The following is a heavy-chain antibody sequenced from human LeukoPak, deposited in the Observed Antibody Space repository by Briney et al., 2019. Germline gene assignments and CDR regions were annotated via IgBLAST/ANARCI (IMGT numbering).Heavy chain of an antibody. CDR3: ARDGGYSGYDDYYYYSAMDV. Sequence: PGRSLRLSCAASGFTFSSYAMNWVRQAPGKGLEWVSYISIRGSTIYYADSVKGRFTISRDNARNSLYLQMNSLRAEDTAVYYCARDGGYSGYDDYYYYSAMDVWGQGTTVTVSS. J-gene: IGHJ6*02. D-gene: IGHD5-12*01. CDR1: GFTFSSYA. V-gene: IGHV3-48*03. CDR2: ISIRGSTI.